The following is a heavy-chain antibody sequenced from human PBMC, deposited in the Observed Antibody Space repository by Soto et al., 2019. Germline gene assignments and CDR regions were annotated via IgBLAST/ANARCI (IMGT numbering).Heavy chain of an antibody. Sequence: GGSLRLSCAASGFTFSNAWMNWVRQAPGKGLEWVASIKSKTAGGTTDYAAPGNGRFTISRDDSKNTRYLQMTSLKTEDTAVYYCTTGADYYYGMDVWGQGTTVTVSS. CDR2: IKSKTAGGTT. J-gene: IGHJ6*02. CDR3: TTGADYYYGMDV. CDR1: GFTFSNAW. V-gene: IGHV3-15*07.